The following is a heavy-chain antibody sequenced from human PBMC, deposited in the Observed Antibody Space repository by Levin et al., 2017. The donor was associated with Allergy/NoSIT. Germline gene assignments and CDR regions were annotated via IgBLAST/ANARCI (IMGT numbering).Heavy chain of an antibody. CDR3: ARGRRPSYDSDGFYYVGGAFDY. V-gene: IGHV4-34*01. CDR2: INHSGST. J-gene: IGHJ4*02. Sequence: SQTLSLTCAVYGGSFSNYYWSWIRQPPGKGLEWVGDINHSGSTNYNPSLKSRVAMSVDASKNQFSLRLTSVTAADTAVYYCARGRRPSYDSDGFYYVGGAFDYWGRGTLVTVSS. CDR1: GGSFSNYY. D-gene: IGHD3-22*01.